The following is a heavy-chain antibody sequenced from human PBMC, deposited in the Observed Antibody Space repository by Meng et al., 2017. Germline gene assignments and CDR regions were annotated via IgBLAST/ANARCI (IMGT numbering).Heavy chain of an antibody. V-gene: IGHV4-4*02. Sequence: QGQPEESGPGLVKPSGTLSLTCGVSGGSISSSNWWSWVRQPPGKGLEWIGEIYHSGSTNYNPSLKSRVTISVDKSKNQFSLKLSSVTAADTAVYYCARDRGAVAGTNFDYWGQGTLVTVSS. CDR3: ARDRGAVAGTNFDY. D-gene: IGHD6-19*01. J-gene: IGHJ4*02. CDR2: IYHSGST. CDR1: GGSISSSNW.